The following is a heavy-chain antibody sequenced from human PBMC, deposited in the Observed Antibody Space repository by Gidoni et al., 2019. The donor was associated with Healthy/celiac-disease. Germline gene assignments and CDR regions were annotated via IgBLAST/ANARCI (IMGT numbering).Heavy chain of an antibody. CDR1: GFTFDACA. Sequence: EVQLVESGGGLVQPGRSLRLSCAASGFTFDACAMHWVRQAPGKGLEWVSGISWNSGSIGYADSVKGRFTISRDNAKNSLYLQMNSLRAEDTALYYCAKDTDSSGWYEFAFDIWGQGTMVTVSS. CDR3: AKDTDSSGWYEFAFDI. V-gene: IGHV3-9*01. J-gene: IGHJ3*02. D-gene: IGHD6-19*01. CDR2: ISWNSGSI.